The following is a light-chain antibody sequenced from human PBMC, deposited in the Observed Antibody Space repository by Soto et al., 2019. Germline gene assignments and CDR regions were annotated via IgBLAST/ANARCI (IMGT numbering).Light chain of an antibody. CDR1: QSVTTQ. CDR2: GAS. V-gene: IGKV3-20*01. J-gene: IGKJ1*01. Sequence: IVLTQSPGTLSLSPGERATLSCRASQSVTTQLAWYQQKPGQAPRLIIHGASSRATGVPDRITGSGSGTDFTLSISRLEPEDFAVYYCQQYGGSTRKFGQGTKV. CDR3: QQYGGSTRK.